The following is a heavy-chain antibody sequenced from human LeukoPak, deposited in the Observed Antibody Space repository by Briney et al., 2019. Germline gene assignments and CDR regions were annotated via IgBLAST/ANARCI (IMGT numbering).Heavy chain of an antibody. V-gene: IGHV4-34*01. CDR3: ARSGGCSSTSCYQYNWFDP. J-gene: IGHJ5*02. D-gene: IGHD2-2*01. Sequence: PSETLSLTCAVYGGSFSGYYWSWIRQPPGKGLEWIGEINHSGSTNYNPSLKSRVTISVDTSKNQFSLKLSPVTAADTAVYYCARSGGCSSTSCYQYNWFDPWGQGTLVTVSS. CDR2: INHSGST. CDR1: GGSFSGYY.